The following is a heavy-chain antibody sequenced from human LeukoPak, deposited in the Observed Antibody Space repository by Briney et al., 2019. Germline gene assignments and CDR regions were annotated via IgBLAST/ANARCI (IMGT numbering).Heavy chain of an antibody. CDR1: GYTFTSYG. Sequence: ASVKVSCKASGYTFTSYGISWVRQAPGQGLVWMGWISAYNGNTNYAQKLQGRVTMTTDTSTSTAYMELRSLRSDDTAVYYCATTPGYSSSRALLYFDYWGQGTLVTVSS. J-gene: IGHJ4*02. D-gene: IGHD6-13*01. CDR3: ATTPGYSSSRALLYFDY. CDR2: ISAYNGNT. V-gene: IGHV1-18*01.